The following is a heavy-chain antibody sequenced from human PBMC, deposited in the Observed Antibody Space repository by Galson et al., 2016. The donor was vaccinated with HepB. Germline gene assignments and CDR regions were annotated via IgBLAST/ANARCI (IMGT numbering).Heavy chain of an antibody. Sequence: ETLSLTCTVSGGPISNFYWGWIRQPAGKGLEWIGLISSIGSTYYNPSLNGRVTMSRDTSKNQFSLNVLSVTAADTAMYYCARKGSNNLFFDYWGQGALVTVSS. J-gene: IGHJ4*02. D-gene: IGHD5-24*01. V-gene: IGHV4-4*07. CDR3: ARKGSNNLFFDY. CDR2: ISSIGST. CDR1: GGPISNFY.